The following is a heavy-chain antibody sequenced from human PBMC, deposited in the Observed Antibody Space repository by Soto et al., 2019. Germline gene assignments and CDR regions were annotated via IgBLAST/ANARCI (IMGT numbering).Heavy chain of an antibody. CDR1: GGSFSGYY. CDR2: INHSGST. CDR3: ARGRYNWNY. J-gene: IGHJ4*02. V-gene: IGHV4-34*01. Sequence: LSLTCAVYGGSFSGYYWSWIRQPPGKGLEWIGEINHSGSTNYNPSLKSRVTISVDTSKNQFSLKLSSVTAADTAVYYCARGRYNWNYWGQGTLVTVSS. D-gene: IGHD1-20*01.